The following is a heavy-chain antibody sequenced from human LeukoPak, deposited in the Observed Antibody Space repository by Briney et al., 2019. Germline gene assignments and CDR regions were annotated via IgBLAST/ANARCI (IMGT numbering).Heavy chain of an antibody. V-gene: IGHV3-7*01. D-gene: IGHD2-2*02. Sequence: GGSLRLSCAASGFKFSDFWMTWVRQTPGKGLEWVANIKEDGSEEYHVDSVKGRFTISRDNAKNSLYLQMNSLRAEDTAVYYCAREDIVVVPAAIGGQINYYYYYYMDVWGKGTTVTVSS. CDR2: IKEDGSEE. J-gene: IGHJ6*03. CDR3: AREDIVVVPAAIGGQINYYYYYYMDV. CDR1: GFKFSDFW.